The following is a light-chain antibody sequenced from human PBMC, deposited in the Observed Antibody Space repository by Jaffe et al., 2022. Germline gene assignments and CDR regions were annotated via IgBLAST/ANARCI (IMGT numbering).Light chain of an antibody. CDR3: QQTDSVPLT. J-gene: IGKJ4*01. CDR1: QSINNF. V-gene: IGKV1-39*01. CDR2: VTS. Sequence: DIQMTQSPSSLSASLGDRVTITCRASQSINNFLHWYQHKPGKAPKLLIYVTSHLRSGVPSRFSGSGSGTDFSLTISSLQPEDFATYYCQQTDSVPLTFGGGTKVELK.